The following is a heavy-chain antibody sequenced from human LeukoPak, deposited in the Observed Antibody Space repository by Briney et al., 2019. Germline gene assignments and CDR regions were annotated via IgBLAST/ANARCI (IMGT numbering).Heavy chain of an antibody. CDR2: INPDNGDT. J-gene: IGHJ4*02. CDR1: GYSFTSQD. CDR3: TLYNY. V-gene: IGHV1-3*03. Sequence: ASVKVSCKTSGYSFTSQDMHWVRQAPGQSLEWMGCINPDNGDTQYSREFQGRVTITRDTSATTAYMELSSLRSDDMAVYYCTLYNYWGQGTLVTVSS. D-gene: IGHD2-2*02.